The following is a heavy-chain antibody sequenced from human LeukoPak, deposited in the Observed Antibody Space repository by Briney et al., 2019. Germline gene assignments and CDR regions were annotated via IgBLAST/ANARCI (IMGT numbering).Heavy chain of an antibody. CDR2: ISGSGGST. V-gene: IGHV3-23*01. J-gene: IGHJ4*02. D-gene: IGHD4-17*01. CDR3: AKVYGDYPYYFDY. Sequence: QPGGSLRLSCAASGFTFSSYAMHWVRQAPGKGLEWVSAISGSGGSTYYADSVKGRFTISRDNSKNTLYLQMNSLRAEDTAVYYCAKVYGDYPYYFDYWGQGTLVTVSS. CDR1: GFTFSSYA.